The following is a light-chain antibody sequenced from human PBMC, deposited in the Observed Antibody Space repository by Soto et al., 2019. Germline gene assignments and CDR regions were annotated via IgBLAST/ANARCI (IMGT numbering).Light chain of an antibody. CDR3: QQSDRTPPT. Sequence: DTQMTHSPSTLSASVGDIVTINCRASQSIRRWLAWYQQRPGKAPKLLIYDASSLQSGVPSRFSGSYSGTDFTLTISSLQPEDFATYYCQQSDRTPPTFGQGTKVDIK. CDR1: QSIRRW. CDR2: DAS. J-gene: IGKJ1*01. V-gene: IGKV1-39*01.